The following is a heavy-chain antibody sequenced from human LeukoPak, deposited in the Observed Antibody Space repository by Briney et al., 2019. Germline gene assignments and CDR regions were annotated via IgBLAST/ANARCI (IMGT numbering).Heavy chain of an antibody. D-gene: IGHD3-10*01. CDR2: IYSGGST. Sequence: GGSLRLSCAASGFTFSSYGMSWVRQAPGKGLEWVSVIYSGGSTYYADSVKGRFTISRDNSKNTLYFQMNSLRAEDTAVYYCARGARLTMVRGVIRYSYMDVWGKGTTVTISS. J-gene: IGHJ6*03. CDR3: ARGARLTMVRGVIRYSYMDV. CDR1: GFTFSSYG. V-gene: IGHV3-53*01.